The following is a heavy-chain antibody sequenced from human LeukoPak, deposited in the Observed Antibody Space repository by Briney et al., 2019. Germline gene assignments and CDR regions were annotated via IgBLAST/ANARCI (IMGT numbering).Heavy chain of an antibody. CDR2: ISSSGSTI. Sequence: GGSLTLSCAASGFTFSSYEMNWVRQAPGKGLEWVSYISSSGSTIYYADSVRGRFTISRDNDKNSLYLQMNSLRAEGTAVYYCATLYYDFWSGWFDPWGQGTLVTVSS. D-gene: IGHD3-3*01. V-gene: IGHV3-48*03. J-gene: IGHJ5*02. CDR1: GFTFSSYE. CDR3: ATLYYDFWSGWFDP.